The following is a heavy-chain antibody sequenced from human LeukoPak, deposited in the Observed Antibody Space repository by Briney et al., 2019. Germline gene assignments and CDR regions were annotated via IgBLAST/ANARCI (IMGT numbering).Heavy chain of an antibody. CDR1: GGTFSSYA. D-gene: IGHD4-17*01. CDR2: IIPIFGTA. Sequence: SVRVSCKASGGTFSSYAISWVRQAPGQGLEWMGGIIPIFGTANYAQKFQGRVTITADESASTAYMELSSLRSEDTAVYYCARAPDYGDYVGWFDPWGQGTLVTVSS. J-gene: IGHJ5*02. V-gene: IGHV1-69*01. CDR3: ARAPDYGDYVGWFDP.